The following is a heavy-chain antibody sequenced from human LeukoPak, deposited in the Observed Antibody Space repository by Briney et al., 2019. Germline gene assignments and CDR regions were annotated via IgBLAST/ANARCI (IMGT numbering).Heavy chain of an antibody. CDR3: AKGIGGSCYSGMDV. J-gene: IGHJ6*02. V-gene: IGHV3-23*01. Sequence: GGSLRLSCAASGFSFSSYAMSWIRQATGKGLEWVSVISGSGDSTHYSDSVKGRFTISRDTSKNTLYLQMNSLGAEDTAVYYCAKGIGGSCYSGMDVWGPGTTVTVSS. CDR1: GFSFSSYA. CDR2: ISGSGDST. D-gene: IGHD2-15*01.